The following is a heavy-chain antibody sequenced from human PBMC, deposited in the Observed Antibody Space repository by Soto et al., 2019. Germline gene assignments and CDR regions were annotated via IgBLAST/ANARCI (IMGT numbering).Heavy chain of an antibody. D-gene: IGHD2-8*01. V-gene: IGHV3-15*01. Sequence: GGSLRLSCAASGFTFSNAWMSWVRQAPGKGLEWVGRIKSKTDGGTTDYAAPVKGRFTISRDDSKNTLYLQMNSLKTEDTAVYYCTTEMGNIVLMVYANLWFDPWGQGTLVTVSS. CDR1: GFTFSNAW. CDR3: TTEMGNIVLMVYANLWFDP. J-gene: IGHJ5*02. CDR2: IKSKTDGGTT.